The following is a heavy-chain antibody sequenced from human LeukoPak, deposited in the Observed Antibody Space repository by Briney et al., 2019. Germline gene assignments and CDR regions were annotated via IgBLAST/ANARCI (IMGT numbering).Heavy chain of an antibody. V-gene: IGHV4-59*01. Sequence: SETLSLTCTVSGGSTSSYYWSWIRQPPGKGLEWIGDIYYSGSTNYNPSLKSRVTISVDTSKNQFSLKLSSVTAADTAVYYCARGEGRSGWYFSVYWGQGTLVTVSS. CDR1: GGSTSSYY. CDR2: IYYSGST. D-gene: IGHD6-19*01. J-gene: IGHJ4*02. CDR3: ARGEGRSGWYFSVY.